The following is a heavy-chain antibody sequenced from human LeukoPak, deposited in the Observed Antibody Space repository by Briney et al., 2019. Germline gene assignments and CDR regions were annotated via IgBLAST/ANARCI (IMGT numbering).Heavy chain of an antibody. V-gene: IGHV3-23*01. CDR3: AKRDTSGYYYFDY. D-gene: IGHD3-22*01. CDR2: ISSSGDVT. Sequence: GGCLRLSCAASGIAFSSNAMSWVRQTPGKGLEWVSSISSSGDVTSYADSVKGRFTISRDRSKNTLYLQMNSLTAEDTAVYYCAKRDTSGYYYFDYWGQGTLVTVSS. J-gene: IGHJ4*02. CDR1: GIAFSSNA.